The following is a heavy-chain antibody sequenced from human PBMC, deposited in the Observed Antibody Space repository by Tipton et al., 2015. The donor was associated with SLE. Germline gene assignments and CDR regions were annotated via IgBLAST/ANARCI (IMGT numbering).Heavy chain of an antibody. V-gene: IGHV3-33*01. Sequence: SLRLSCATSGFTFSNFGMHWVRQAPGKGLEWVAVIWYDGSDKYYDDSVKGRFTISRDNSKNTLHLQMNSLRVEDTAVYYCVRERLGYCSGGSCALANWGQGTLVTVSS. CDR2: IWYDGSDK. J-gene: IGHJ4*02. D-gene: IGHD2-15*01. CDR3: VRERLGYCSGGSCALAN. CDR1: GFTFSNFG.